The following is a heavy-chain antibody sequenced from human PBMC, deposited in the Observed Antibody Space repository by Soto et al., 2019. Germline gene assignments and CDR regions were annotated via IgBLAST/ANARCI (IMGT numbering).Heavy chain of an antibody. CDR3: ARVYTVATAMVGWFDP. D-gene: IGHD5-18*01. CDR1: GYTFTSYG. CDR2: ISAYNGNT. Sequence: ASXKVSCKASGYTFTSYGISWVRQAPGQGLEWMGWISAYNGNTNYAQKLQGRVTMTTDTSTSTAYMELRSLRSDDTAVYYCARVYTVATAMVGWFDPWGQGTLVTVSS. J-gene: IGHJ5*02. V-gene: IGHV1-18*01.